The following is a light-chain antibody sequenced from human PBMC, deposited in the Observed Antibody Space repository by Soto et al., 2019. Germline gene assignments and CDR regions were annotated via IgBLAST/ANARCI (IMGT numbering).Light chain of an antibody. CDR1: ETVATN. J-gene: IGKJ1*01. V-gene: IGKV3-11*01. CDR3: QQRSNWPPWT. Sequence: EVVMTQSPATLSVSPGERATLSCRASETVATNLAWYQQKPGQAPRLLIPGASTRAAGISDRFRGSGSGTDFTLTISSLEPEDFAVYYCQQRSNWPPWTFGQGTKVDIK. CDR2: GAS.